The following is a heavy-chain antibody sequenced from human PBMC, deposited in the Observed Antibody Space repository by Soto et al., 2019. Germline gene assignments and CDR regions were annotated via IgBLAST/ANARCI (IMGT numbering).Heavy chain of an antibody. CDR1: GFTFSSYS. CDR3: ARARGSATGYDDY. J-gene: IGHJ4*02. CDR2: ISSASTSI. Sequence: EVQLVESGGGLVKPGGSLRLSCAASGFTFSSYSMNWVRQAPGKGLEWVSSISSASTSIYYADSVKGRFTISRDNAKNSLYLQMNSRGAEDTAVYYCARARGSATGYDDYWGQGTLVTVSS. V-gene: IGHV3-21*01. D-gene: IGHD2-15*01.